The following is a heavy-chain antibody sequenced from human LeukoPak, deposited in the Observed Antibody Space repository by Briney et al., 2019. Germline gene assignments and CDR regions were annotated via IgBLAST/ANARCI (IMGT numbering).Heavy chain of an antibody. D-gene: IGHD3-22*01. CDR3: ARDYTMTHAFDI. V-gene: IGHV4-59*01. CDR2: IYSPGST. Sequence: QVQLQESGPGLVKPWETLSLTCTVSGWSMSDYYWSWIRQPPVTALDWIGYIYSPGSTNYSPSLKSRVTISVDTSKNQFFLKLNSVTAADTALYYCARDYTMTHAFDIWGQGTLVTVSS. J-gene: IGHJ3*02. CDR1: GWSMSDYY.